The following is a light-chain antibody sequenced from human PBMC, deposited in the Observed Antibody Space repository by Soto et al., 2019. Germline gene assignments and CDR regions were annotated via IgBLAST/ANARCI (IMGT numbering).Light chain of an antibody. V-gene: IGKV3-15*01. CDR3: QQYNDWPPWT. CDR1: QSVSNN. CDR2: GAS. Sequence: EVVMTQSPATLSVSPGERATLSCWASQSVSNNLAWYQQKPGQAPRLLIYGASTRATGIPARFSGSGSGTDFTLTISSLQSEDLAIYYCQQYNDWPPWTFGQGTKVEI. J-gene: IGKJ1*01.